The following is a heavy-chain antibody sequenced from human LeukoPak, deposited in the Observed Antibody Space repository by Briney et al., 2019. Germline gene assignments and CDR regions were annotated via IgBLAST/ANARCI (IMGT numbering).Heavy chain of an antibody. V-gene: IGHV4-4*02. CDR2: IHRRGSP. CDR3: AREILGGFDPGAY. D-gene: IGHD3-9*01. J-gene: IGHJ4*02. Sequence: PSETLSLTCTVSLDSTTSNFCSWVRQPPGKGLGWVGKIHRRGSPNYQQSLHSRVIISIERSRNQIALELTSVTAAETAVYYCAREILGGFDPGAYWGQGTLVTVSS. CDR1: LDSTTSNF.